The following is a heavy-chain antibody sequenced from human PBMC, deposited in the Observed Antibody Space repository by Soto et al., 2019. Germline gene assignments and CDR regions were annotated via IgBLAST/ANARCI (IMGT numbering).Heavy chain of an antibody. CDR1: GYTFTSYA. V-gene: IGHV1-3*01. J-gene: IGHJ1*01. D-gene: IGHD3-22*01. CDR3: ARAGNDYYDSSGSQVVYFQH. Sequence: GASVKVSCKASGYTFTSYAMHWVRQAPGQRLEWMGWINAGNGNTKYSQKFQGRVTITRDTSASTAYMELSSLRSEDTAVYYCARAGNDYYDSSGSQVVYFQHWGQGTLVTVSS. CDR2: INAGNGNT.